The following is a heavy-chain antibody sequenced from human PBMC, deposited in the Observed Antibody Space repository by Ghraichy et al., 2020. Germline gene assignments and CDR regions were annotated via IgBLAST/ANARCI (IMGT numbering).Heavy chain of an antibody. D-gene: IGHD6-13*01. CDR3: ARDPSPAGNDAFDI. V-gene: IGHV4-4*07. CDR2: IYTSGST. CDR1: GGSISSYY. Sequence: SETLSLTCTVSGGSISSYYWSWIRQPAGKGLEWIGRIYTSGSTNYNPSLKSRVTMSVDTSKNQFSLKLSSVTAADTAVYYCARDPSPAGNDAFDIWGQGTMVTVSS. J-gene: IGHJ3*02.